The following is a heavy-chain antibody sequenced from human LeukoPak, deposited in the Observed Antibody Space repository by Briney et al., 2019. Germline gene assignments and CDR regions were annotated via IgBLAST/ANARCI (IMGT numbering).Heavy chain of an antibody. D-gene: IGHD2-2*01. J-gene: IGHJ3*02. CDR3: ARDAQIVPSLFDI. Sequence: GGSLRLSCAASGFTFSSYGMHWVRQAPGKGLEWGAVIWYDGSNKYYADSVKGRFTISRDNSKNTLYLQMNSLRAEDTAVYYCARDAQIVPSLFDIWGQGTMVTVSS. V-gene: IGHV3-33*01. CDR1: GFTFSSYG. CDR2: IWYDGSNK.